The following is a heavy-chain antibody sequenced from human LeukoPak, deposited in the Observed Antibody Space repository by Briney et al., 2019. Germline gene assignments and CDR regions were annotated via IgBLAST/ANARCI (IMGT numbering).Heavy chain of an antibody. J-gene: IGHJ3*02. V-gene: IGHV1-2*06. CDR3: ARTDTAMATDAFDI. CDR1: GYIFTDYY. CDR2: INPNSGGT. Sequence: ASVKVSCKASGYIFTDYYMHWVRQAPGQELGWMGRINPNSGGTNYAQKFQGRVTMTRDTSISTAYMELSRLRSDDTAVYYCARTDTAMATDAFDIWGQGTMVTVSS. D-gene: IGHD5-18*01.